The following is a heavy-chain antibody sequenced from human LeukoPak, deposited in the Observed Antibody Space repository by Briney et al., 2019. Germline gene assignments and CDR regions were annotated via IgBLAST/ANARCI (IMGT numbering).Heavy chain of an antibody. CDR1: GYSISSGYY. CDR3: VRRYYDIDY. J-gene: IGHJ4*02. V-gene: IGHV4-38-2*01. Sequence: PSETLSLTCAVSGYSISSGYYWGWIRQPPGKGLEWIGSIYHSGSTYYNPSLKSRVTISVDTSKNQFSLKLSSVTAADTAVYYCVRRYYDIDYWGQGTLVTVSS. CDR2: IYHSGST. D-gene: IGHD3-9*01.